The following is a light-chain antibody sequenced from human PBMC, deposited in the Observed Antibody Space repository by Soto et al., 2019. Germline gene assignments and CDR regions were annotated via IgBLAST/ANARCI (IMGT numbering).Light chain of an antibody. CDR3: QKYNSAPWT. V-gene: IGKV1-27*01. J-gene: IGKJ1*01. CDR1: QGISNY. CDR2: AAS. Sequence: DIQMTQSPSSLFAAVGDRVTITCRASQGISNYLAWYQQKPGKVPKLLIHAASTLQSGVPSRFSGSGSGTDFTLTISILQPEDVATYYCQKYNSAPWTFGQGTKVEIK.